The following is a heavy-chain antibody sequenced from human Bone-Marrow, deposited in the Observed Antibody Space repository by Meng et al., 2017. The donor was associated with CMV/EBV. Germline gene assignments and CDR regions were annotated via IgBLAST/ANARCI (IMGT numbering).Heavy chain of an antibody. D-gene: IGHD6-19*01. CDR3: ARNRLSGPTLVH. J-gene: IGHJ4*02. CDR1: GGSVSSGSYY. Sequence: SETLSLTCTVSGGSVSSGSYYWSWIRQPPGKGLEWIGYIYYSGSTNYNPSLKSRVTISVDTSKNQFSLKLSSVTAADTAVYYCARNRLSGPTLVHWGQGARVTCYS. CDR2: IYYSGST. V-gene: IGHV4-61*01.